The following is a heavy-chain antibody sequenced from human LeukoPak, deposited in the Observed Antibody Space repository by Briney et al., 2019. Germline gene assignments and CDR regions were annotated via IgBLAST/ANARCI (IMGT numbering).Heavy chain of an antibody. Sequence: ASVKVSCETSGYTFTSYYFHWVRQAPGQGLEWMGIINPSGGSTSYAQKFQGRVTMTRDTSTSTVYMELSSLSSEDTAVYYCARALYCSGSSCYSSASDYWGQGTLVTVSS. J-gene: IGHJ4*02. D-gene: IGHD2-15*01. CDR1: GYTFTSYY. CDR2: INPSGGST. V-gene: IGHV1-46*01. CDR3: ARALYCSGSSCYSSASDY.